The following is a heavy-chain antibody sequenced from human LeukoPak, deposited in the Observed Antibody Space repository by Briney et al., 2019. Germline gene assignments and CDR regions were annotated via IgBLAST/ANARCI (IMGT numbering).Heavy chain of an antibody. CDR2: INPSDGST. J-gene: IGHJ4*02. V-gene: IGHV1-46*01. CDR3: ARAPRNSSTMLDF. D-gene: IGHD6-13*01. CDR1: GYTFSSYW. Sequence: ASVKASCTASGYTFSSYWIQWVRQAPGQGLEWMGLINPSDGSTAYAHTFQGRVTMTRDTSTSTVYMDLSSLRSEDTAVYCCARAPRNSSTMLDFWGQGTLVTVSS.